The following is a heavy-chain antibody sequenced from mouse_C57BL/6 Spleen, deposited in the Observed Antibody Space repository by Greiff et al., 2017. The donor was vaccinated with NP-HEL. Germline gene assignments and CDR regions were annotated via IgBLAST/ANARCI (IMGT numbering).Heavy chain of an antibody. CDR2: IDPENGDT. CDR1: GFNIKDDY. J-gene: IGHJ3*01. D-gene: IGHD2-4*01. Sequence: EVQVVESGAELVRPGASVKLSCTASGFNIKDDYMHWVKQRPEQGLEWIGWIDPENGDTEYASKFQGKATITADTSSNTAYLQLSSLTSEDTAVYYCTTWDDYDRGRSWFAYWGQGTLVTVSA. V-gene: IGHV14-4*01. CDR3: TTWDDYDRGRSWFAY.